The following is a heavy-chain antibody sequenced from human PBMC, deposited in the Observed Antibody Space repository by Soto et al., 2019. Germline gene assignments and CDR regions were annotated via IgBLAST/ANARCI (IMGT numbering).Heavy chain of an antibody. V-gene: IGHV3-30*18. CDR3: AKGPRITGTTYYFAY. CDR2: ISYDGSNK. CDR1: GFTFSSYG. Sequence: PGGSLRLSCAASGFTFSSYGMHWVRQAPGKGLEWVAVISYDGSNKYYADSVKGRFTISRDNSKNTLYLQMNSLRAEDTAVYYCAKGPRITGTTYYFAYWGQGTLVPVSS. J-gene: IGHJ4*02. D-gene: IGHD1-7*01.